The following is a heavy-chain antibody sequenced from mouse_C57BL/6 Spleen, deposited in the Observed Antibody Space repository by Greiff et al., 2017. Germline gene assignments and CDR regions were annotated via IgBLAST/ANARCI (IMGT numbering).Heavy chain of an antibody. J-gene: IGHJ4*01. CDR3: ASGYSRGAMDY. CDR1: GYTFTSYW. CDR2: IDPSDSYT. D-gene: IGHD2-3*01. V-gene: IGHV1-69*01. Sequence: QVQLQQPGAELVMPGASVKLSCKASGYTFTSYWMHWVKQRPGQGLEWIGEIDPSDSYTNYNQKFKGKSTLTVDKSSSTAYMQLSSLTSEDSAVYYCASGYSRGAMDYWGQGTSVTVSS.